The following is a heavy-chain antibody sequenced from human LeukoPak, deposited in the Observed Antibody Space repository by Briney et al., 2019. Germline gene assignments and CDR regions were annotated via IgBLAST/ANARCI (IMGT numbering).Heavy chain of an antibody. D-gene: IGHD5-24*01. Sequence: PSETLSLTCAVYGGSFSGYYWTWIRQPPGKGLEWIGEINHSGSTNYNPSLKSRVTISVDTSKNQFSLKLSSVTAADTAVYYCARVGRWLQSHSYYFDYWGQGTLVTVSS. J-gene: IGHJ4*02. CDR1: GGSFSGYY. CDR3: ARVGRWLQSHSYYFDY. CDR2: INHSGST. V-gene: IGHV4-34*01.